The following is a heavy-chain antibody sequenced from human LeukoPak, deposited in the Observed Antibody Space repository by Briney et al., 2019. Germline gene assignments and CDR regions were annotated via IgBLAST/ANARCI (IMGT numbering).Heavy chain of an antibody. CDR2: ISSSGSTV. V-gene: IGHV3-48*03. CDR1: GFTFSSYE. Sequence: GSLRLSCAASGFTFSSYEMNWVRQAPGKGLEWVSYISSSGSTVYYADSVKGRFTISRDNAKNSLYLQMSSLRAEDTAVYFCARQPHAFDIWAQGTMVTVSS. CDR3: ARQPHAFDI. J-gene: IGHJ3*02.